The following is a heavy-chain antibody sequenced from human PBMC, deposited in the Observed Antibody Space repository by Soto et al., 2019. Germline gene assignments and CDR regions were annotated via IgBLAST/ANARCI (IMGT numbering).Heavy chain of an antibody. J-gene: IGHJ5*02. CDR2: IWYDGSNK. D-gene: IGHD2-2*01. V-gene: IGHV3-33*01. CDR1: GFTFSSYG. CDR3: ARDGRGFSTSCCAGCWFDP. Sequence: QVQLVESGGGVVQPGRSLRLSCAASGFTFSSYGMHWVRQAPGKGLEWVAVIWYDGSNKYYADSVKGRFTISRDNSKNRLYRQMNSLRAEDTVVYYCARDGRGFSTSCCAGCWFDPWGQGTLVTVSS.